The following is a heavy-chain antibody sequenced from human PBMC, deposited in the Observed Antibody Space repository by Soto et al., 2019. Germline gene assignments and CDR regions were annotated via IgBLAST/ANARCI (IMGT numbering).Heavy chain of an antibody. Sequence: HPGGSLRLSCAASGFTFSSYAMNWVRQAPGKGLEWVSAISVSGGSTYYTDSVKGRFTISRDNSKNTLYLQMSSLRAEDTAVYYCAKSTRRYCSGGSCSYGMDVWGQGTTVTVSS. J-gene: IGHJ6*02. CDR2: ISVSGGST. V-gene: IGHV3-23*01. CDR3: AKSTRRYCSGGSCSYGMDV. CDR1: GFTFSSYA. D-gene: IGHD2-15*01.